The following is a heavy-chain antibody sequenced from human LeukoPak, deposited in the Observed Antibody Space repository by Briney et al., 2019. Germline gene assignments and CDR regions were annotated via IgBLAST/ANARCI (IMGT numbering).Heavy chain of an antibody. Sequence: GGSLRLSCAASGFTFSSYAMNWVRQAPGKGLEWVSAISGSDGSTYYTDSVKGRFTISRDNSKNTLYLQMSSLRAEDTAVYYCAKSGRTGITAADLDYWGQGTLATVSS. CDR2: ISGSDGST. J-gene: IGHJ4*02. CDR1: GFTFSSYA. CDR3: AKSGRTGITAADLDY. V-gene: IGHV3-23*01. D-gene: IGHD6-13*01.